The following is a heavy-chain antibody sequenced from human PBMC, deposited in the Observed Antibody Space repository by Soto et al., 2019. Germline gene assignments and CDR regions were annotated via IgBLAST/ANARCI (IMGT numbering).Heavy chain of an antibody. CDR3: VRWTTTGDY. D-gene: IGHD4-17*01. V-gene: IGHV3-74*01. CDR2: ISSDGSGT. Sequence: LRLSCGASGFTLSSYWMHWVRQAPGKGLVWVSRISSDGSGTSYADSVRGRFTISRDNAKNTLYLQMSSLRVEDTAVYYCVRWTTTGDYWGQGTLVTVSS. J-gene: IGHJ4*02. CDR1: GFTLSSYW.